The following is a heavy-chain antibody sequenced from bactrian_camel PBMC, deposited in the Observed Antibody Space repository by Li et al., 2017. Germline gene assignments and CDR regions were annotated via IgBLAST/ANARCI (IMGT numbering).Heavy chain of an antibody. J-gene: IGHJ4*01. CDR1: GDIFSRLY. Sequence: HVQLVESGGGSVQAGGSLKLACVASGDIFSRLYMAWFRQAPGKEREGVAAVDTAGLTTYTYAVQGRFTISRDNAKNTVYLQMDSLNHEDTGTYYCAADSVNLQLARWYSYWGQGTQVTVS. CDR2: VDTAGLT. V-gene: IGHV3S53*01. D-gene: IGHD7*01. CDR3: AADSVNLQLARWYSY.